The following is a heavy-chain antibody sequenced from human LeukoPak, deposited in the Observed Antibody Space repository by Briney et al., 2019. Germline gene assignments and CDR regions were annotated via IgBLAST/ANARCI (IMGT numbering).Heavy chain of an antibody. CDR3: ARRGGSGRAFDY. D-gene: IGHD1-26*01. CDR1: GASNSGGTYY. J-gene: IGHJ4*02. V-gene: IGHV4-39*01. CDR2: IYYTGST. Sequence: SETLSLTCSVSGASNSGGTYYWGWIRQPPGKGLEWIGSIYYTGSTYDNPSLKSRVTISVVTSKNQFSLKLSSVTAADTAVYYCARRGGSGRAFDYWGQGTLVTVSS.